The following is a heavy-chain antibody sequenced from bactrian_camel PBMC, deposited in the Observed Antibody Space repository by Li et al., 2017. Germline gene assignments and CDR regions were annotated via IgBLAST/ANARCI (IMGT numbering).Heavy chain of an antibody. J-gene: IGHJ6*01. V-gene: IGHV3S1*01. Sequence: VQLVESGGGTVKPGGSLRLSCQASGYSTSGSYCMAWFRQAPGVGREGVASIDRAGSPTYTYSVAGRFTISRDNAKDTLYLYLSSLTTEDTAMYYCAKDYDGRWLEDFAYWGQGTQVTVS. CDR3: AKDYDGRWLEDFAY. D-gene: IGHD1*01. CDR1: GYSTSGSYC. CDR2: IDRAGSPT.